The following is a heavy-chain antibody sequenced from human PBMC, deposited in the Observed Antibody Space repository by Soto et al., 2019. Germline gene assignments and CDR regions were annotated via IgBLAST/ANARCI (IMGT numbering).Heavy chain of an antibody. CDR2: IYYSGST. J-gene: IGHJ4*02. Sequence: SETLSLTCTVSGGSISSSSYYWGWIRQPPGKGLEWIGSIYYSGSTYYNPSLKSRVTISVDTSKNQFSLKLSSVTAADTAVYYCARHVRGWAFDYWGQGTLVTVSS. D-gene: IGHD6-19*01. CDR1: GGSISSSSYY. CDR3: ARHVRGWAFDY. V-gene: IGHV4-39*01.